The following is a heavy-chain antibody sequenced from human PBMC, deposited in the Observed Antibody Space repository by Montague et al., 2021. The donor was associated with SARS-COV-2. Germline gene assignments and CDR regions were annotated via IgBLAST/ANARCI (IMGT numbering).Heavy chain of an antibody. CDR3: ASHVPDFWSGIDF. V-gene: IGHV4-59*01. Sequence: SETLSLTCTVSGGSISSYYWSWIRQPPGKGLEWIGYIYYSGSTNYNPSLKSRVTISVDTSKNQFSLKLSSVTAADTAVYYCASHVPDFWSGIDFWGQGTPVTVSS. J-gene: IGHJ4*02. D-gene: IGHD3-3*01. CDR2: IYYSGST. CDR1: GGSISSYY.